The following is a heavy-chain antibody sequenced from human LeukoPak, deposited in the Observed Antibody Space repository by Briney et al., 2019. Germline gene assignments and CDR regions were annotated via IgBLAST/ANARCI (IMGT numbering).Heavy chain of an antibody. CDR1: GFTFTNYA. J-gene: IGHJ4*02. CDR2: ISYDETNK. Sequence: PGGSLRLSCAASGFTFTNYAMHWVRQAPGKGLEWVAVISYDETNKYYEDSVKGRFTISRDNSKNTLYLQMNSLRAEDTAVYYCAKIHTAGPIRYFDWYGHYWGQGTLVTVSS. V-gene: IGHV3-30*04. CDR3: AKIHTAGPIRYFDWYGHY. D-gene: IGHD3-9*01.